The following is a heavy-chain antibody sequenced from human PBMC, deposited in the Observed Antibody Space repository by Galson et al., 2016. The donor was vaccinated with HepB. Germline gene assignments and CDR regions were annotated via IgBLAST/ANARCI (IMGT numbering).Heavy chain of an antibody. CDR2: IIPIVGTG. CDR3: AREGSNDAFEI. D-gene: IGHD2-15*01. J-gene: IGHJ3*02. Sequence: SVKVSCKASGGTLTNYAFSWVRQAPGQGLEWMGGIIPIVGTGNYPQKSQGRVTMTADESTSTTYMEMSSLRFEDTAVYYCAREGSNDAFEIWGQGTLVTVSS. CDR1: GGTLTNYA. V-gene: IGHV1-69*13.